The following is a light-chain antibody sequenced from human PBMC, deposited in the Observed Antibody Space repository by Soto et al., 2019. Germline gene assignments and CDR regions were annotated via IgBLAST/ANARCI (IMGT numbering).Light chain of an antibody. V-gene: IGKV1-33*01. CDR1: QDITNY. Sequence: DIQMTQSPSTLSASVGDRVTITCQASQDITNYLNWYQQKPGKAPRLLLYDASSLETGVPSRFSGSGSGTDFTFTIISRQPEDIATYYCQQYDNPPLTFGGGTKVDIK. CDR2: DAS. CDR3: QQYDNPPLT. J-gene: IGKJ4*01.